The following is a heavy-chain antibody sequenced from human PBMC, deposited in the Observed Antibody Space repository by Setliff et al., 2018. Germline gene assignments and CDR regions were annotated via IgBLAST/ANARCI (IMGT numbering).Heavy chain of an antibody. CDR3: ARDRLGNSGWFDFDF. V-gene: IGHV3-30*01. Sequence: SLKISCAASGFTFNSYPLHWVRQTPGKGLEWVATIKFDDRPTYYADSVKGRFTISRDNSRNTLYLQMNSLGPEDTAVYYCARDRLGNSGWFDFDFWGQGTLVTVSS. D-gene: IGHD6-19*01. CDR1: GFTFNSYP. CDR2: IKFDDRPT. J-gene: IGHJ4*02.